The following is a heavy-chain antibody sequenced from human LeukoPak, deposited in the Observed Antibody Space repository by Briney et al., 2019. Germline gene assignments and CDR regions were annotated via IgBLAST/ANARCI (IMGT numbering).Heavy chain of an antibody. V-gene: IGHV3-7*01. D-gene: IGHD6-19*01. CDR3: ARTVAGTFGFYYYYYMDV. J-gene: IGHJ6*03. Sequence: GGSLRLSCAASGFTFSDYYMSWIRQAPGKGLEWVANIKQDGSEKYYVDSVKGRFTISRDNAKNSLYLQMNSLRAEDTAVYYCARTVAGTFGFYYYYYMDVWGKGTTVTVSS. CDR1: GFTFSDYY. CDR2: IKQDGSEK.